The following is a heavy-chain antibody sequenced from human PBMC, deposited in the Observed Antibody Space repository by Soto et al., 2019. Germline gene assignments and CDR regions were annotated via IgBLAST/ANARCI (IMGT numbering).Heavy chain of an antibody. V-gene: IGHV3-73*02. J-gene: IGHJ4*02. Sequence: EVQLVESGGGLVQPGGSLKLSCAASGFTFSGSAIHWVRQASGKGLEWVGRIRGKANSYATAYAASVKGRFTISRDDSKNTAYLQMNSLKTEDTAVYYCTRLYCGGDCSTDWGQGTLVTVSS. CDR3: TRLYCGGDCSTD. CDR1: GFTFSGSA. D-gene: IGHD2-21*02. CDR2: IRGKANSYAT.